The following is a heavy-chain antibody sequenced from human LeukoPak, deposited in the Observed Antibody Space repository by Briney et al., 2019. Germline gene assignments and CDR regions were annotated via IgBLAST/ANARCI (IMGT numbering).Heavy chain of an antibody. V-gene: IGHV3-23*01. D-gene: IGHD1-14*01. CDR3: AKSEHWPALDY. J-gene: IGHJ4*02. CDR2: ISGSGGST. CDR1: GFTFSNYA. Sequence: GGSLRLPCAASGFTFSNYAMRWVRQAPGKGLEWVSGISGSGGSTYYADSVKGRFTISRDNSKNTLYLQMNSPRAEDTAVYYCAKSEHWPALDYWGQGTLVTVSS.